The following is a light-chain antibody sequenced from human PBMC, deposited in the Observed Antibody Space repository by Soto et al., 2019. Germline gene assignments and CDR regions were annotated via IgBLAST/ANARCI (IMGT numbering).Light chain of an antibody. V-gene: IGKV3-15*01. J-gene: IGKJ5*01. Sequence: EIVLTQSPDTLSLSPGERATLSCRASRTVIRNNLAWHQQKPGQAPRLLIYAASNRATGVPARFSGSWSGTEFTLTISSLQSEDFAVYYCQQYNNWPPITFGQGTRLEIK. CDR3: QQYNNWPPIT. CDR1: RTVIRNN. CDR2: AAS.